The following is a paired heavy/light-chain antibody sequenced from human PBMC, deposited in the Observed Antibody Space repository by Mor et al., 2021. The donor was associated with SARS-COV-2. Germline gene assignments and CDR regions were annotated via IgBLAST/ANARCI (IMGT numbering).Heavy chain of an antibody. Sequence: EVQLVESGGGLVQPGGSLRLSCAASGFTVSGNYMTWVRQAPGKGLEWVSVLYGGGNTNYADSVKGRFTISRDSSKNTVYLQVNSLRAEDTAVYYCASSSVGSSRNWYLDLWGRGTLVTVSS. CDR3: ASSSVGSSRNWYLDL. CDR1: GFTVSGNY. J-gene: IGHJ2*01. D-gene: IGHD6-13*01. CDR2: LYGGGNT. V-gene: IGHV3-66*01.
Light chain of an antibody. V-gene: IGLV2-8*01. CDR3: SSFAGSSNYV. CDR2: EVS. Sequence: QSALTQPPSASGSPGQSVTISCTGTSSDVGNYNYVSWYQQHPGKAPKLMIYEVSKRPSGVPDRFSGSKSGNTASLTVSGLQAEDEADYYCSSFAGSSNYVFGTGTKVTVL. J-gene: IGLJ1*01. CDR1: SSDVGNYNY.